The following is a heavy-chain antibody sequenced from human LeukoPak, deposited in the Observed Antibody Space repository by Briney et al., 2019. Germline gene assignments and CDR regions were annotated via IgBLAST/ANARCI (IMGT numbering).Heavy chain of an antibody. Sequence: SQTLSLTCALSGDNVSSNIAARNWIRQSPSRGLEWLGRTYYRSRWYYDYALSVRSRITINPDTSKNQFSLQLTSVTPEDTAVYYCARDVSWRIDYWGQGALVTVSS. V-gene: IGHV6-1*01. CDR3: ARDVSWRIDY. CDR1: GDNVSSNIAA. CDR2: TYYRSRWYY. D-gene: IGHD6-13*01. J-gene: IGHJ4*02.